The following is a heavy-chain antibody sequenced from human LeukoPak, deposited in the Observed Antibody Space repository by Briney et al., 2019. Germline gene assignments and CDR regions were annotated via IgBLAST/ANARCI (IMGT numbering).Heavy chain of an antibody. D-gene: IGHD4-17*01. V-gene: IGHV3-7*04. CDR1: GFTFSGYW. CDR2: IKQDGSEK. CDR3: ARDSAGGSTVTTCFDY. Sequence: PGGSLRLSCAASGFTFSGYWMHWVRQAPGKGLEGVANIKQDGSEKYYVDSVKGRFTISRDNAKNSLYLQMNSLRAEDTAVYYCARDSAGGSTVTTCFDYWGQGTLVTVSS. J-gene: IGHJ4*02.